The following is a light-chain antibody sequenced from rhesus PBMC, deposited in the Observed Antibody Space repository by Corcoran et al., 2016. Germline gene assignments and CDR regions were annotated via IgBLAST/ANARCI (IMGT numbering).Light chain of an antibody. CDR3: QQHNSYPWT. J-gene: IGKJ1*01. V-gene: IGKV1-33*02. Sequence: DIQMTQSPSSLSASVGDRVTITCQASQGISSWLAWYQQKPGKAPKLLIYAASSLQSGVPSRFSGSGSGTDFTLHISSLQPEDLSTDYCQQHNSYPWTFGQGTKVEIK. CDR2: AAS. CDR1: QGISSW.